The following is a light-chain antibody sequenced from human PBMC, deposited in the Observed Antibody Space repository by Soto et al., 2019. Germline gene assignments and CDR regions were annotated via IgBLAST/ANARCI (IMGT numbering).Light chain of an antibody. CDR1: ESLAYSDGNTY. V-gene: IGKV2-30*01. J-gene: IGKJ4*01. Sequence: DVVMTQSPLSLPVTLGQPASISCRSSESLAYSDGNTYLNWFQQRPGQSPRRLIYHVSKRDSGVPDRFSGSESGTDFTLKISRVEAEDAGVSYCMQGTHWPPRFGAGSKVDIK. CDR2: HVS. CDR3: MQGTHWPPR.